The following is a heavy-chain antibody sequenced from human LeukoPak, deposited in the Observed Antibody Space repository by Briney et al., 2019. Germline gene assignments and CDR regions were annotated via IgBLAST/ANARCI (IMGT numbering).Heavy chain of an antibody. CDR3: AKRGVVIRVILVGFHKEAYYFDS. J-gene: IGHJ4*02. CDR1: GITLSNYG. V-gene: IGHV3-23*01. D-gene: IGHD3-22*01. Sequence: GGSLRLSCAVSGITLSNYGMSWVRQAPGKGLKWVAGISDSGGRTNYADSVKGRFTISRDNPKNTLYLQMNSLRAEDTAVYFYAKRGVVIRVILVGFHKEAYYFDSWGQGALVTVSS. CDR2: ISDSGGRT.